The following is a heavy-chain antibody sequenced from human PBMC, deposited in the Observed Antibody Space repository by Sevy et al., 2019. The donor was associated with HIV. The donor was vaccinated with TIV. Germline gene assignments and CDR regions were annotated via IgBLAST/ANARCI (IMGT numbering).Heavy chain of an antibody. Sequence: GGSLRLSCAASGFTFNNYAMRWVRQPPGKGLEWVSGLIENGVDTYYSDSVRGRFTISRDNSKNTLYLQMNSLRAEDTAIYYCVKDYMFAADWAPDSWGQGTLVTVSS. CDR1: GFTFNNYA. J-gene: IGHJ4*02. CDR3: VKDYMFAADWAPDS. D-gene: IGHD3-10*02. CDR2: LIENGVDT. V-gene: IGHV3-23*01.